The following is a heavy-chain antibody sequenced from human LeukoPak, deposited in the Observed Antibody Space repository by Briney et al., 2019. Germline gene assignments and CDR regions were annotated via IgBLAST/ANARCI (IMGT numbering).Heavy chain of an antibody. V-gene: IGHV3-11*06. J-gene: IGHJ4*02. CDR2: ISSSSSYI. CDR3: ARVVRKGKYDY. CDR1: GFTFSDYY. D-gene: IGHD3-10*01. Sequence: PGGSLRLSCAASGFTFSDYYMSWIRQAPGKGLEWVSSISSSSSYIYYADSVKGRFTISRDNAKNSLYLQMNSLRAEGTAVYYCARVVRKGKYDYWGQGTLVTVSS.